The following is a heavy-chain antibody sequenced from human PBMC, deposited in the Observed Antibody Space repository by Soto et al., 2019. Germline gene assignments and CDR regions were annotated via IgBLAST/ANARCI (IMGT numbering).Heavy chain of an antibody. J-gene: IGHJ6*02. CDR2: ISAYNGNT. CDR3: ARYGITIFGVVPTRDYYYGMDV. Sequence: ASVKVSCKASGYTFTSYGISWVRQAPGQGLEWMGWISAYNGNTNYAQKLQGRVTMTTDTSTSTAYMELRSLRSDDTAVYYCARYGITIFGVVPTRDYYYGMDVRGQGTTVTVSS. D-gene: IGHD3-3*01. CDR1: GYTFTSYG. V-gene: IGHV1-18*01.